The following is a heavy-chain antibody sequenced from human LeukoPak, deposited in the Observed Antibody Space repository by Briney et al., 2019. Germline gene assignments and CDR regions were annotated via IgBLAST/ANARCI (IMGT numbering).Heavy chain of an antibody. CDR2: IKSNTDGGTT. V-gene: IGHV3-15*01. D-gene: IGHD2-15*01. CDR3: SGCSGGSCDTIDY. J-gene: IGHJ4*02. CDR1: GFTFSNAW. Sequence: GGSLRLSCAASGFTFSNAWMSWVRQAPGKGLEWVGRIKSNTDGGTTDYAAPVRGRFTISRDDSKNTLYLQMNSLKTEDTAVYYCSGCSGGSCDTIDYWGQGTLVTVSS.